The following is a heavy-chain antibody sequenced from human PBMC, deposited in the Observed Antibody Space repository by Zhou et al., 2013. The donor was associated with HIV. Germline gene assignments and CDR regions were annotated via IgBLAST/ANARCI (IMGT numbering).Heavy chain of an antibody. Sequence: QVQLVQSGTEVKRPGASVKLSCKASGYTFTSYGLSWVRQAPGQGLEWMGWISVYNGNTNYAQKLQGRVTMTTDTSTTTAYMELTSLRSDDTAVYYCARDGNGYDSSGYIALYFDYWGQGTLVTVSS. CDR1: GYTFTSYG. V-gene: IGHV1-18*01. D-gene: IGHD3-22*01. CDR2: ISVYNGNT. J-gene: IGHJ4*02. CDR3: ARDGNGYDSSGYIALYFDY.